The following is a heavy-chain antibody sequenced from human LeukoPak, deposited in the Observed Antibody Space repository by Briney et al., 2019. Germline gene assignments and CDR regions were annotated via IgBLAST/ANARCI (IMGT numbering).Heavy chain of an antibody. V-gene: IGHV4-38-2*02. CDR2: IHHSGIT. J-gene: IGHJ4*02. Sequence: PSETLSLTCTVSDYSISNTYYWGWARQPPGKGLEWIGNIHHSGITNYNPSLKSRVSISIDTSKNQFSLKLTSLKAADTAVYYCAREGPIQFLEQIDFWGQGSLVTVSS. D-gene: IGHD3-3*01. CDR1: DYSISNTYY. CDR3: AREGPIQFLEQIDF.